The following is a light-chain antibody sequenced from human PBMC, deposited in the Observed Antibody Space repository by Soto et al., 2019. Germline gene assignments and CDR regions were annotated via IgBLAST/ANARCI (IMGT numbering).Light chain of an antibody. CDR3: CSYAGTYRFVV. V-gene: IGLV2-11*01. Sequence: QSVLTQPRSVSGSPGQSVTISCTGTSSDVGGSNYVSWYQQHPGKAPKLMIYDVSKRPSGVPDRFSGSKSGNTASLTISGLQAEDEADYYCCSYAGTYRFVVFGGGTKVTVL. CDR1: SSDVGGSNY. CDR2: DVS. J-gene: IGLJ2*01.